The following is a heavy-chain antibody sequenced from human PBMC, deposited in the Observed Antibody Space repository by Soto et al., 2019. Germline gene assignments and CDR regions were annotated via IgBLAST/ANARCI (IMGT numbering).Heavy chain of an antibody. CDR2: ISGYIDRT. J-gene: IGHJ4*02. CDR1: GYDFVSHG. V-gene: IGHV1-18*01. Sequence: QVQVVQSGPEVKKPGASVTVSCKASGYDFVSHGFNWVRQAPGQGLEWMGWISGYIDRTDSVQKFQDRFTMTRDTSTNTFFMELRSMASDDPAVYYCARYQRTCGSAWYELDYWGQGTLVTVSS. CDR3: ARYQRTCGSAWYELDY. D-gene: IGHD6-19*01.